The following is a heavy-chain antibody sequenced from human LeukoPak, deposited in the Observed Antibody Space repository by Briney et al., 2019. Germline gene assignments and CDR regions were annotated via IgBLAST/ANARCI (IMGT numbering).Heavy chain of an antibody. CDR3: ATQGYNNQTMDV. CDR1: GDSIRTTRY. J-gene: IGHJ6*02. D-gene: IGHD5-24*01. CDR2: IYFSGST. V-gene: IGHV4-39*01. Sequence: SETLSLTCTVSGDSIRTTRYWGWIRQPHGKGLEWIGAIYFSGSTYYNPSLKSRVMISVDTSRNQFSLKLTSVTAADTAAYYCATQGYNNQTMDVWGQGTTVTVSS.